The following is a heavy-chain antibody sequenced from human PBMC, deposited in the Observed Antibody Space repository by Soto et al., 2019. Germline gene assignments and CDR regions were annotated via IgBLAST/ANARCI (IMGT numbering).Heavy chain of an antibody. D-gene: IGHD1-26*01. CDR2: ISYDGSNT. CDR1: GFSISDYG. V-gene: IGHV3-30*18. CDR3: AKGAGDRLSLGMDV. Sequence: PGGSLRLSCAASGFSISDYGMERVRQAPGKGLEWVALISYDGSNTYYADSVKGRFTISRDNSKDTLFLQMTGLRREDTAVYYCAKGAGDRLSLGMDVWGQGTTVTVSS. J-gene: IGHJ6*02.